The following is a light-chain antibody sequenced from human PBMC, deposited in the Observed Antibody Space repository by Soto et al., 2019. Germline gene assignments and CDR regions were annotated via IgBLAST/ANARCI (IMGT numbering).Light chain of an antibody. CDR1: QSISSH. CDR2: AAS. J-gene: IGKJ1*01. CDR3: QQSYFIPRT. V-gene: IGKV1-39*01. Sequence: DIQMTQSPSSLSASVGDRVTITCGASQSISSHLNWYQQKPGKAPKLLIYAASNLQSGVPSRFSGSGSGTDFTLTISSLQPGDFATYYCQQSYFIPRTFGQGTKVDI.